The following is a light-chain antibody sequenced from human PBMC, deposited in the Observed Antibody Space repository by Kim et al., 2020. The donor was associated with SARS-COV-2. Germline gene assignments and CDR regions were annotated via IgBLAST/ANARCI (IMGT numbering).Light chain of an antibody. V-gene: IGLV1-40*01. CDR3: QSYDSGPRCFV. CDR1: SSNIGEDYD. CDR2: GNR. J-gene: IGLJ1*01. Sequence: QSVLTQPPSVSGAPGQTVAISCTGSSSNIGEDYDVHWYQQDPGKAPKLIIYGNRNRHSGVPDRFSASKSGTAASLAIAGLRADDGADYYCQSYDSGPRCFVFGTGTKVTVL.